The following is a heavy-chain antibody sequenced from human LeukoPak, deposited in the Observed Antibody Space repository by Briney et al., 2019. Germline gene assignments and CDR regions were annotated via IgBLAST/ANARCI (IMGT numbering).Heavy chain of an antibody. CDR2: MNPKSGNT. CDR3: ARGSYGDYEQAYFDL. J-gene: IGHJ2*01. D-gene: IGHD4-17*01. V-gene: IGHV1-8*01. CDR1: GYSFSSHD. Sequence: ASVKVSCKASGYSFSSHDINWVRQATGQGLEWMGWMNPKSGNTDHAQKFQGRVTMSRNTSISVAYLELSSLRSEDTAVYYCARGSYGDYEQAYFDLWGRGTLVTVSS.